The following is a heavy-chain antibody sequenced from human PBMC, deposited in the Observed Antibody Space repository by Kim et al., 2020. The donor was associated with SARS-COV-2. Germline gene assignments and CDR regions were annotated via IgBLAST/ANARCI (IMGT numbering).Heavy chain of an antibody. V-gene: IGHV1-69*13. CDR3: AREKAAAAAIPWFDP. CDR1: GGTFSSYA. J-gene: IGHJ5*02. D-gene: IGHD6-13*01. CDR2: IIPIFGTA. Sequence: SVKVSCKASGGTFSSYAISWVRQAPGQGLEWMGGIIPIFGTANYAQKFQGRVTITADESTSTAYMELSSLRSEDTAVYYCAREKAAAAAIPWFDPWGQGTLVTVSS.